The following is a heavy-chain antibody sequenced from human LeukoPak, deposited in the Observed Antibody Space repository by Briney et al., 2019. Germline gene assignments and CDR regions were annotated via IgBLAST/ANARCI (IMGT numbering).Heavy chain of an antibody. CDR1: GFTFSSYG. Sequence: GGSLRLSCAASGFTFSSYGMHWVRQAPGKGLEWVAVIWYDGSNKYYADSVKGRFTISRENAKNSLYLQMNSLRAGDTAVYYCARGRDARSAVASSFDYWGQGTLVTVSS. J-gene: IGHJ4*02. CDR2: IWYDGSNK. V-gene: IGHV3-33*01. D-gene: IGHD6-19*01. CDR3: ARGRDARSAVASSFDY.